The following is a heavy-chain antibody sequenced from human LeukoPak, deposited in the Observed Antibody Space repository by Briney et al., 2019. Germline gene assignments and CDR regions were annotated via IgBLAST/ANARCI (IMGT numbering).Heavy chain of an antibody. J-gene: IGHJ3*01. V-gene: IGHV4-59*08. Sequence: KPAETLYLTCTVSGGSISSYYWGWIRQPPGKGLEWIGYIYYSGSANYNRSLKSRVTISVDTSKNQCSLRLCSVTAADTAAFYCAREYSSSSARRDLDVWGQGTILAVSS. CDR3: AREYSSSSARRDLDV. CDR2: IYYSGSA. CDR1: GGSISSYY. D-gene: IGHD6-6*01.